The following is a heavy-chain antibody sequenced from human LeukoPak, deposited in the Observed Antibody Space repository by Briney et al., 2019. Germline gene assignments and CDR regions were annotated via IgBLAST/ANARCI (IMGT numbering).Heavy chain of an antibody. Sequence: SETLSLTCAVYGGSFSGYYWSWIRQPPGKGLEWIGEINHSGSTNYNPSLKSRVTISVDTSKNQFSLKLSSVTAADTAVYYCARHKVRGVISLYNWFDPWGQGTLVTVSS. CDR2: INHSGST. V-gene: IGHV4-34*01. CDR1: GGSFSGYY. CDR3: ARHKVRGVISLYNWFDP. D-gene: IGHD3-10*01. J-gene: IGHJ5*02.